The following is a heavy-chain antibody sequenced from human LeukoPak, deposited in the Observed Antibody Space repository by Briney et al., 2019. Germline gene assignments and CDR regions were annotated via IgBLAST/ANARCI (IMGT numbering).Heavy chain of an antibody. Sequence: GGSLRLSCAASGFTFSSYEMNWVRQAPGKGLEWVSCISSSGSTIYYADSVKGRSSISRDNSKNTLYLQMGSLRAEDMAVYYCARGGYGASTPYYMDVWGKGTTVTVSS. V-gene: IGHV3-48*03. CDR3: ARGGYGASTPYYMDV. CDR2: ISSSGSTI. D-gene: IGHD1-26*01. CDR1: GFTFSSYE. J-gene: IGHJ6*03.